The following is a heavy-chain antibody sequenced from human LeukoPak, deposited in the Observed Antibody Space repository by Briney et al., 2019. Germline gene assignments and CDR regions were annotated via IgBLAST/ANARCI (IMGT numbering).Heavy chain of an antibody. V-gene: IGHV4-34*01. D-gene: IGHD6-6*01. CDR1: GASFSGYY. CDR2: INHSGIT. J-gene: IGHJ4*02. CDR3: ARSRAARRGLRDY. Sequence: PSETLSLTCAVYGASFSGYYWNWIRQPPGKGLEWIGEINHSGITNYNPSLKSRVTISVDTSKNHFSLKLSSVTAGDTAVYYCARSRAARRGLRDYWGQGTLVTVSS.